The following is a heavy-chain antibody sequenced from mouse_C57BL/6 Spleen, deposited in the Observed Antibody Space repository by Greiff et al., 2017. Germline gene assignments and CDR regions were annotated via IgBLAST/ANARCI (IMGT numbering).Heavy chain of an antibody. D-gene: IGHD2-1*01. CDR2: IYPRSGNT. Sequence: QVQLQQSGAELARPGASVKLSCKASGYTFTSYGISWVKQRTGQGLEWIGEIYPRSGNTYYNEKFKGKATLTADKSSSTAYMELRSLTSEDSAVYFCAREGDYGNYGSYFDVWGTGTTVTVSS. J-gene: IGHJ1*03. CDR1: GYTFTSYG. V-gene: IGHV1-81*01. CDR3: AREGDYGNYGSYFDV.